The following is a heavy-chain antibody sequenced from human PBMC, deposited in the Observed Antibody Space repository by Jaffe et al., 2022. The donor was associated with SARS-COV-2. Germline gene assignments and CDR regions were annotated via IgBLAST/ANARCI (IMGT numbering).Heavy chain of an antibody. V-gene: IGHV4-34*01. Sequence: QVQLQQWGAGLLKPSETLSLTCAVYGGSFSGYYWSWIRQPPGKGLEWIGEINHSGSTNYNPSLKSRVTISVDTSKNQFSLKLSSVTAADTAVYYCARGIVVVVAAKGGFDYWGQGTLVTVSS. CDR3: ARGIVVVVAAKGGFDY. CDR2: INHSGST. D-gene: IGHD2-15*01. CDR1: GGSFSGYY. J-gene: IGHJ4*02.